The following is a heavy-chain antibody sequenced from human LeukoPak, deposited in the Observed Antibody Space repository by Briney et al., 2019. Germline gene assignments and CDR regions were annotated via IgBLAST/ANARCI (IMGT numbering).Heavy chain of an antibody. D-gene: IGHD2-2*02. CDR1: GFTFSSYW. CDR3: ARVRGGYCSGTSCYNAFDI. CDR2: IKQDGSEK. J-gene: IGHJ3*02. Sequence: PGGSLRLSCAASGFTFSSYWMVWARQAPGKGLEWVANIKQDGSEKYYVNTVKGRFTISRDNAQNSLYLQMNSLRGEDTAVYYCARVRGGYCSGTSCYNAFDIWGQGTMVTVSS. V-gene: IGHV3-7*01.